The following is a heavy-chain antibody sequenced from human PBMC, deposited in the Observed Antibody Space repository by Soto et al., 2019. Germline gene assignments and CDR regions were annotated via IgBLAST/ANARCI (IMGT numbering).Heavy chain of an antibody. D-gene: IGHD2-2*01. Sequence: GGSLRLSCAASGFTFSSYGMHWVRQAPGKGLEWVAVISYDGSNKYYADSVKGRFTISRDNSKNTLYLQMNSLRAEDTAVYYCAKDLVALRYCSSTSCYSTGNWFDPWGQGTLVTVSS. J-gene: IGHJ5*02. CDR1: GFTFSSYG. CDR2: ISYDGSNK. V-gene: IGHV3-30*18. CDR3: AKDLVALRYCSSTSCYSTGNWFDP.